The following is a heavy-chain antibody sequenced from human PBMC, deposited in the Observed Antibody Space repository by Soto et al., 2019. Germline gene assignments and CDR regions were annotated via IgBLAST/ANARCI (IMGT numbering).Heavy chain of an antibody. D-gene: IGHD5-12*01. J-gene: IGHJ6*02. Sequence: PKISCKGSGYSFTSYWISWVRQMPGKGLEWMGRIDPSDSYTNYSPSFQGHVTISADKSISTAYLQWSSLKASDTAMYYCARQANLVAMAYYYGMDVWGQGTTVTVSS. CDR3: ARQANLVAMAYYYGMDV. CDR1: GYSFTSYW. V-gene: IGHV5-10-1*01. CDR2: IDPSDSYT.